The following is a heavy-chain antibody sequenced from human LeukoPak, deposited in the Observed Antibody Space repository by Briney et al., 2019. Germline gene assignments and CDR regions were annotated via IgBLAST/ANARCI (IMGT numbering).Heavy chain of an antibody. CDR2: IYYSGST. V-gene: IGHV4-59*08. CDR3: ARHQFDSTAYVDY. CDR1: GGSISSHY. D-gene: IGHD3-22*01. Sequence: PSETVSLTCSVSGGSISSHYWSWIRQPPGKQLEWIGYIYYSGSTNYNPSLKSRVTISVDTSKKQFSLKLSSVTAADTAVYYCARHQFDSTAYVDYWGQGTLVTVSS. J-gene: IGHJ4*02.